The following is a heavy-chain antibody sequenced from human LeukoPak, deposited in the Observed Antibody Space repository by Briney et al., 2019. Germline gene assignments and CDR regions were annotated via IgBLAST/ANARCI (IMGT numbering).Heavy chain of an antibody. Sequence: ASVKVSCKASGYTFTSYGISWVRQAPGQGLEWMGWISAYNGSTNYAQKLQGRVTMTTDTSTSTAYMELRSLRSDDTAVYYCARDRSSSAYYYYYYMDVWGKGTTVTVSS. V-gene: IGHV1-18*01. CDR1: GYTFTSYG. J-gene: IGHJ6*03. CDR2: ISAYNGST. CDR3: ARDRSSSAYYYYYYMDV. D-gene: IGHD6-6*01.